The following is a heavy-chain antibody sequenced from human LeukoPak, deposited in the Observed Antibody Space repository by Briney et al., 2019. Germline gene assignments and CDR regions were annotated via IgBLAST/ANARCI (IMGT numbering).Heavy chain of an antibody. J-gene: IGHJ4*02. V-gene: IGHV4-34*01. CDR2: INHSGST. D-gene: IGHD2-15*01. CDR3: ARLVVVAAPVDY. CDR1: GGSFSGYY. Sequence: AETLSLTCAVYGGSFSGYYWSWIRQPPGKGLEWIGEINHSGSTTYNPSLKSRVTISVDTSKNQFSLKLSSVTAADTAVYYCARLVVVAAPVDYWGQGTLVTVSS.